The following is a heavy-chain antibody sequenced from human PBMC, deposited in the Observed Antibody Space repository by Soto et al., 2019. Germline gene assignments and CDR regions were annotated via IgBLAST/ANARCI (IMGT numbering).Heavy chain of an antibody. D-gene: IGHD6-13*01. J-gene: IGHJ4*02. V-gene: IGHV3-21*01. CDR3: ARDVVGVYSSSWRYYFDY. CDR1: GFTFSSYS. CDR2: ISSSSSYI. Sequence: GGSLRLSCAASGFTFSSYSMNWVRQAPGKGLEWVSSISSSSSYIYYADSVKGRFTISRDNAKNSLYLQMNSLRAEDTAVYYCARDVVGVYSSSWRYYFDYWGQGTLVTVSS.